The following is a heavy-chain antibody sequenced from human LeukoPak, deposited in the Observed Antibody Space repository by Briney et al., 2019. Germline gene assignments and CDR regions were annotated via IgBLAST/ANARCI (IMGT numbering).Heavy chain of an antibody. CDR1: GGSFSGYC. V-gene: IGHV4-34*01. Sequence: PSETLSLTCAVYGGSFSGYCWSWIRQPPGKGLEWIGEINHSGSTNYNPSLKSLVTISVDTSKNQFSLKLSSVTAADTAVYYCARLTYYDFWSGYYDYYFDYWGQGTLVTVSS. CDR2: INHSGST. CDR3: ARLTYYDFWSGYYDYYFDY. D-gene: IGHD3-3*01. J-gene: IGHJ4*02.